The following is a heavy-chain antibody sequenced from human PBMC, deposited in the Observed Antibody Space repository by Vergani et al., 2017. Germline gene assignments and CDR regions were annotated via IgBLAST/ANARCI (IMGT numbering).Heavy chain of an antibody. CDR1: EYSFGNYW. J-gene: IGHJ4*02. V-gene: IGHV5-51*01. CDR3: AGHTTNTDS. D-gene: IGHD1-1*01. CDR2: IYPADSYT. Sequence: EVELVQSGPEMRKPGESLKLSCKGSEYSFGNYWIGWVRQMPGRGLEWMGIIYPADSYTRYSPSFQGQVTISADQSISTAFLQWDSLKASDTALYYSAGHTTNTDSWGQGTLVTVSS.